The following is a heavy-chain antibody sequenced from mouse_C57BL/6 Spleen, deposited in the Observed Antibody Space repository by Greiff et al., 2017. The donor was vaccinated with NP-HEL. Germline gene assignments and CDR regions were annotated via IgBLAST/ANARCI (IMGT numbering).Heavy chain of an antibody. CDR1: GFSFNTYA. Sequence: EVKVVESGGGLVQPKGSLKLSCAASGFSFNTYAMNWVRQAPGKGLEWVARIRSKSNNYATYYADSVKDRFTISRDDSESMLYLQMNNLKTEDTAMYYCVREGGTTVVPVYFDYWGQGTTLTVSS. D-gene: IGHD1-1*01. CDR3: VREGGTTVVPVYFDY. CDR2: IRSKSNNYAT. J-gene: IGHJ2*01. V-gene: IGHV10-1*01.